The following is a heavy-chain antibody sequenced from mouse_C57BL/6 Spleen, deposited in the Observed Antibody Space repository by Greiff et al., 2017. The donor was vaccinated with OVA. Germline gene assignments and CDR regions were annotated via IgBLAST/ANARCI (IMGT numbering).Heavy chain of an antibody. CDR1: GFTFSDFY. Sequence: EVHLVESGGGLVQSGRSLRLSCATSGFTFSDFYMEWVRQAPGKGLEWIAASRNKANDYTTEYSASVKGRFIVSRDTSQSILYLQMNALRAEDTAICYCARDAGGRFAYWGQGTLVTVSA. CDR3: ARDAGGRFAY. V-gene: IGHV7-1*01. J-gene: IGHJ3*01. CDR2: SRNKANDYTT.